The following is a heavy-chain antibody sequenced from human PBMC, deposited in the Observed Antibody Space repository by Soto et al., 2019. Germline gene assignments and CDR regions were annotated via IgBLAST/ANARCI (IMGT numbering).Heavy chain of an antibody. J-gene: IGHJ6*03. CDR1: GDSVSSNSAA. CDR2: TYYRSKWYN. Sequence: SQTLSLTCAISGDSVSSNSAAWNWIRQSPSRGLEWLGRTYYRSKWYNDYAISVKSRITIKPDTSKNQFSLQLNFVTPEDTAVYYCVRESGYDFYYYYYMDVWGKGTTVTVSS. V-gene: IGHV6-1*01. D-gene: IGHD5-12*01. CDR3: VRESGYDFYYYYYMDV.